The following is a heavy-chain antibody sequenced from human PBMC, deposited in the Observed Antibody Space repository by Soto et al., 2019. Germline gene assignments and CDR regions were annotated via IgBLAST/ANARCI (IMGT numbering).Heavy chain of an antibody. CDR3: ARGRGGRRLWFGELLSRNYFDY. D-gene: IGHD3-10*01. Sequence: ASVKVSCKASGYTFTSYDINWVRQATGQGLEWMGWMNPNSGNTGYAQKFKGRVTMTRNTSISTAYMELSSLRSEDTAVYYCARGRGGRRLWFGELLSRNYFDYWGQGTLVTVSS. CDR1: GYTFTSYD. CDR2: MNPNSGNT. V-gene: IGHV1-8*01. J-gene: IGHJ4*02.